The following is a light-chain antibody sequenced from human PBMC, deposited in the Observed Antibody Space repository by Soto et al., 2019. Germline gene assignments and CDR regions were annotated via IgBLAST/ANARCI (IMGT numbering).Light chain of an antibody. CDR3: QQRSNWPPYT. CDR2: DAS. Sequence: EIVLTQSPATLSLSPGERATLSCRASQSVSSYLAWYQQKPGQAPRLLIYDASNRATGIPARFSGSGSGTDLHLTISSLEPEDFAVYYCQQRSNWPPYTFGQGTKLENK. CDR1: QSVSSY. V-gene: IGKV3-11*01. J-gene: IGKJ2*01.